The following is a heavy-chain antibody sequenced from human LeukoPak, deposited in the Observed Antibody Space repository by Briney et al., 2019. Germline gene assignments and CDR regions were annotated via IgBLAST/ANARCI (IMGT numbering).Heavy chain of an antibody. D-gene: IGHD6-19*01. CDR2: ISYDGSNK. J-gene: IGHJ4*02. Sequence: GRSLRLSCAAPGFTFSSYAMHWVRQAPGKGLEWVAVISYDGSNKYYADSVKGRFTISRDNSKNTLYLQMNSLRAEDTAVYYCARVQYSSGWYFDYWGQGTLVTVSS. V-gene: IGHV3-30*04. CDR3: ARVQYSSGWYFDY. CDR1: GFTFSSYA.